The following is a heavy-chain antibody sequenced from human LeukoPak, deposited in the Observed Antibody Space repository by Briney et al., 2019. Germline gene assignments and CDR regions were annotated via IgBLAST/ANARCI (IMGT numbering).Heavy chain of an antibody. D-gene: IGHD1-26*01. CDR1: GFTFSSYG. J-gene: IGHJ4*02. CDR2: IWYDGSNK. CDR3: ARASGSYYPRFDY. Sequence: GGSLRLSCAASGFTFSSYGMHWVRQAPGKGLEWVAVIWYDGSNKYYADSVKGRFTISRDNSKNTLYLQMNSLRAEDTAVYYCARASGSYYPRFDYWGQGTLVTVSS. V-gene: IGHV3-33*01.